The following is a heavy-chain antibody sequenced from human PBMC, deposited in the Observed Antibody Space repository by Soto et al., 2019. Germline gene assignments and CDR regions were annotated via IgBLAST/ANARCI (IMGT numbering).Heavy chain of an antibody. D-gene: IGHD2-15*01. J-gene: IGHJ5*02. V-gene: IGHV4-4*02. CDR1: GASISSTYW. CDR2: IYHTGTT. CDR3: ATLPPRIVVVMTDLPT. Sequence: PSETLFLTCFVSGASISSTYWWSWVRQTPGKRLEWIGQIYHTGTTSYNPSLKNQVTISLDKSNNQFSLRLTSMTAADTAVYYCATLPPRIVVVMTDLPTWGQGTLVTVSS.